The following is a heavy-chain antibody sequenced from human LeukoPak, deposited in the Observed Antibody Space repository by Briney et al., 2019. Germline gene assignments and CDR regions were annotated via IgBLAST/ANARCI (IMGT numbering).Heavy chain of an antibody. CDR3: ARVGSGGWYYFDY. Sequence: GGSLRLSCAASGFTFSSYSMNWVRQAPGKGPEWVSSISSSSSYIYYADSVKGRFTISRDNAKNSLYLQMNSLRAEDTAVYYCARVGSGGWYYFDYWGQGTLVTVSS. D-gene: IGHD6-19*01. CDR1: GFTFSSYS. J-gene: IGHJ4*02. CDR2: ISSSSSYI. V-gene: IGHV3-21*01.